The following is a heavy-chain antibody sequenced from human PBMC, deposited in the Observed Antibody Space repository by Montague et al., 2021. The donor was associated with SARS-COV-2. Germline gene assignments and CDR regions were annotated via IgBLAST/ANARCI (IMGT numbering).Heavy chain of an antibody. Sequence: SETLSLTCTVSGDSMTYFYWSWIRQTPEKGLEWIGYIIYRGTIKYNPSLESRVTITVDTSKDQFYLKLNSVTAADTAVYYCARGSTRTFDYWGQGTRVTVSS. CDR2: IIYRGTI. V-gene: IGHV4-59*01. CDR3: ARGSTRTFDY. CDR1: GDSMTYFY. D-gene: IGHD1-1*01. J-gene: IGHJ4*02.